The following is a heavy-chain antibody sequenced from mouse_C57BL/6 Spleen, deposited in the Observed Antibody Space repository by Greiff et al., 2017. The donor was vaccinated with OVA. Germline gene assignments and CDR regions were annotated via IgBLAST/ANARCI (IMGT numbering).Heavy chain of an antibody. CDR3: ARTDYGGPWFAY. V-gene: IGHV1-52*01. J-gene: IGHJ3*01. CDR2: IDPSDSET. CDR1: GYTFTSYW. Sequence: QVQLQQPGAELVRPGSSVKLSCKASGYTFTSYWMHWVKQRPIQGLEWIGNIDPSDSETHYNQKFKDKATLTVDKSSSTAYKQLSSLTSEDSAVYYCARTDYGGPWFAYWGQGTLVTVSA. D-gene: IGHD2-4*01.